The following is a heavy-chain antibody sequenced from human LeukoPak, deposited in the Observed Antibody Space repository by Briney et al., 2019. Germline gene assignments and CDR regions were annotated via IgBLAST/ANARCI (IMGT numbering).Heavy chain of an antibody. CDR3: ARVFASSGWSVDY. CDR2: INPNSGGT. J-gene: IGHJ4*02. Sequence: ASVKVSCKASGYTFTGYNMHWVRQAPGQGLEWMGWINPNSGGTNYAQKFQGRVTMTRDTSISTAYMELSRLRSDDTAVYYCARVFASSGWSVDYWGQGTLVTVSS. CDR1: GYTFTGYN. V-gene: IGHV1-2*02. D-gene: IGHD6-19*01.